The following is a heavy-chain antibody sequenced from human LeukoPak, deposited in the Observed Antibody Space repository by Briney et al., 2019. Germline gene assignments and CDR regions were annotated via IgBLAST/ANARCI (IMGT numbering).Heavy chain of an antibody. CDR1: GFTFSSYE. D-gene: IGHD6-19*01. CDR2: ISSSGSTI. Sequence: GGSLRLSCAASGFTFSSYEMNWVRQAPGNGLEWVSYISSSGSTIYYADSVKGRFTISRDNAKNSLYLQMNSLRAEDTAVYYCARVGLAVAGSFDCWGQGTLVTVSS. V-gene: IGHV3-48*03. CDR3: ARVGLAVAGSFDC. J-gene: IGHJ4*02.